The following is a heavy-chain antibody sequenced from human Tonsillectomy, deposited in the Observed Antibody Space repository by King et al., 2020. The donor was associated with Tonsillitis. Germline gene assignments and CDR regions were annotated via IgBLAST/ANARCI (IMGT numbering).Heavy chain of an antibody. CDR1: GFIFSSYD. CDR2: ISSNGGST. J-gene: IGHJ3*02. V-gene: IGHV3-64D*06. D-gene: IGHD1-1*01. CDR3: VKGRTGYAGFDI. Sequence: VQLVESGGGLIQPGGSLRLSCSASGFIFSSYDMHWVRQAPGKGLEYVSAISSNGGSTYYADSVKGRFSISRDNSKNTLYFQMSSLRVEDTAVYYCVKGRTGYAGFDIWDRGTMTAVSS.